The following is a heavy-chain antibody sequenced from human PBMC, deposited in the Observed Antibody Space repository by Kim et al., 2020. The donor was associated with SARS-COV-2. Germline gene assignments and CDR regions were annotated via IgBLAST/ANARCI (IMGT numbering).Heavy chain of an antibody. Sequence: SETLSLTCTVSGGSISSYYWSWIRQPPGKGLEWIGNIYYSGSTNYNLSLKSRVTVSVDTSKNHFSLKLSSVTAADTAVYYCAKGEVGFDPWGQGTLVTVS. CDR3: AKGEVGFDP. V-gene: IGHV4-59*01. CDR2: IYYSGST. J-gene: IGHJ5*02. CDR1: GGSISSYY. D-gene: IGHD1-26*01.